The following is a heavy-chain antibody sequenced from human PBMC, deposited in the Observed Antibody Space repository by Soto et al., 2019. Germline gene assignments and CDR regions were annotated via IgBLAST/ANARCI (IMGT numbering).Heavy chain of an antibody. V-gene: IGHV3-30*18. D-gene: IGHD6-13*01. J-gene: IGHJ4*02. CDR1: GFTFSSYG. Sequence: PGGSLRLSCAASGFTFSSYGMHWVRQAPGKGLEWVAVISYDGSNKYYADSVKGRFTISRDNSKNTLYLQMNSLRAEDTAVYYCAKDYIAAAVYYFDYWGQGTIVTVSP. CDR2: ISYDGSNK. CDR3: AKDYIAAAVYYFDY.